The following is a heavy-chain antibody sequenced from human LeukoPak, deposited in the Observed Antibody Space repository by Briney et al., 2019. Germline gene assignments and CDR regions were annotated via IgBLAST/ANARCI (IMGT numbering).Heavy chain of an antibody. J-gene: IGHJ3*02. D-gene: IGHD1-26*01. Sequence: PGGSLRLSCAASGFTFSSYGMHWVRQAPGKGLEWVAVISYDGSNKYYADSVKGRFTISRDNSKNTLYLQMNSLRAEDTAVYYCAKDLWAGELGAFDIWGQGTMVTVSS. CDR3: AKDLWAGELGAFDI. V-gene: IGHV3-30*18. CDR1: GFTFSSYG. CDR2: ISYDGSNK.